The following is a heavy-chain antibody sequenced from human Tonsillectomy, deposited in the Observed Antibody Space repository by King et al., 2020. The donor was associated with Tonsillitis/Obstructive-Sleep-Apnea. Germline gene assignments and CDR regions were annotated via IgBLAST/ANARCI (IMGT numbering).Heavy chain of an antibody. J-gene: IGHJ4*02. D-gene: IGHD3-10*01. CDR1: GFSFSSFA. Sequence: VQLVESGGGVVQPGRSLRLSCAASGFSFSSFAMHWVRQIPGVGLEWVALISFDGTQRYSAESMKGRFIISIDNSKNMLYLQMNSLRTEDTAVYYCARQREVYGSGSYALAYWGQGTLVTVSS. CDR3: ARQREVYGSGSYALAY. CDR2: ISFDGTQR. V-gene: IGHV3-30-3*01.